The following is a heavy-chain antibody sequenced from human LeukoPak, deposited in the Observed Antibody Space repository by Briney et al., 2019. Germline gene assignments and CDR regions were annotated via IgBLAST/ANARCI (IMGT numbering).Heavy chain of an antibody. CDR2: IKQDGSEK. D-gene: IGHD3-22*01. CDR3: ATEHSSGYPLPFDY. J-gene: IGHJ4*02. V-gene: IGHV3-7*04. Sequence: GGSLRLSCAASGFTFSSYGMHWVRQAPGKGLEWVANIKQDGSEKYYVDSVKGRFTISRDNAKNSLYLQMNSLRAEDTAVYYCATEHSSGYPLPFDYWGQGTLVTVSS. CDR1: GFTFSSYG.